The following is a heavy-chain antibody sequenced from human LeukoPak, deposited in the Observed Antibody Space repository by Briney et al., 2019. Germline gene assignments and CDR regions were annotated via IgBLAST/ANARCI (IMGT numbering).Heavy chain of an antibody. D-gene: IGHD3-9*01. CDR1: GFIFSDAW. CDR2: IKSKKDGGTA. Sequence: GGSLRLSCAASGFIFSDAWMRWVRQAPGKGREGVGRIKSKKDGGTADYAAPVKGRFTVSRDDSKNTLSLQMNSLKIEDTALYYCTSTHYNISTGYYHPPDHWGQGTLVTVSS. V-gene: IGHV3-15*01. J-gene: IGHJ5*02. CDR3: TSTHYNISTGYYHPPDH.